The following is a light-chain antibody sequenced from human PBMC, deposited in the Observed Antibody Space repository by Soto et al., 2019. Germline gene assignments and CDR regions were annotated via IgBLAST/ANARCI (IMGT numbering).Light chain of an antibody. CDR3: QQYATSPPT. CDR1: QSVSSSY. J-gene: IGKJ4*01. V-gene: IGKV3-20*01. CDR2: GAS. Sequence: EIVLTQSPGTLSLSPGERATLSCRASQSVSSSYLALYQQIPGQAPRLLIYGASSRATAIPDRFSGSGSGTDFTLIISRLEPEDFAVYYCQQYATSPPTFGGGTKVEIK.